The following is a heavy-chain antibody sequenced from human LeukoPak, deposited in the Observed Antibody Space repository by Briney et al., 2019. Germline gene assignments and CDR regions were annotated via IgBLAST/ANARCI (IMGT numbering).Heavy chain of an antibody. J-gene: IGHJ5*02. CDR1: GGTFSSYA. Sequence: ASVKVSCKASGGTFSSYAISWVRQAPGQGLEWMGRIIPILGIANYAQKFQGRVTIIADKSTSTAYMELSSLRSEDTAVYYCARVTYYDFWSGYYTGRYNWFDPWGQGTLVTVSS. CDR3: ARVTYYDFWSGYYTGRYNWFDP. CDR2: IIPILGIA. V-gene: IGHV1-69*04. D-gene: IGHD3-3*01.